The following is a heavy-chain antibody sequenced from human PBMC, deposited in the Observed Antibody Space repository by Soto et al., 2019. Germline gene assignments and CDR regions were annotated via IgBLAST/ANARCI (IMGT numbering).Heavy chain of an antibody. CDR3: APRAGGRMSGWDNGYFDY. Sequence: QITLKESGPTLVKPTQTLTLTCTFSGFSFSTSQVGVGWVRQPPGKAQEWLAVIYWDDDKRYNPSLRSRLTISKDTSKNQVVLTMTNMDPVDTATYYCAPRAGGRMSGWDNGYFDYWGRGALVTVSS. V-gene: IGHV2-5*02. D-gene: IGHD6-19*01. J-gene: IGHJ4*02. CDR2: IYWDDDK. CDR1: GFSFSTSQVG.